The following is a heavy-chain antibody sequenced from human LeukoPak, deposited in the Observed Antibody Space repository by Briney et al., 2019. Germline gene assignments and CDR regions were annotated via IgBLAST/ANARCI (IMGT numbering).Heavy chain of an antibody. V-gene: IGHV3-11*04. J-gene: IGHJ4*02. Sequence: GGSLRLSCAASGFTFSDYYMSWIRQAPGKGLEWISYISSSTMTIHYADSVKGRFTISRDNAKNSLLLQMNSLRAEDSAVYYCARVGDDYNEYVDYWGQGTLVSVSS. CDR2: ISSSTMTI. CDR3: ARVGDDYNEYVDY. D-gene: IGHD5-24*01. CDR1: GFTFSDYY.